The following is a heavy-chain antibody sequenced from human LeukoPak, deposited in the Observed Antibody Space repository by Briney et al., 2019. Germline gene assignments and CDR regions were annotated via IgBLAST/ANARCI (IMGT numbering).Heavy chain of an antibody. CDR3: ARDGYNYVLDC. D-gene: IGHD5-24*01. J-gene: IGHJ4*02. CDR1: GFTFSRFL. V-gene: IGHV3-7*01. CDR2: IKQDGSEK. Sequence: GWSLRLSCTTSGFTFSRFLMSWVRQAPAKVLPWVANIKQDGSEKYYVESVKGRFTISRDNAKNSLSLQMDSLRADDTAVYYCARDGYNYVLDCWGQGTLVTVSS.